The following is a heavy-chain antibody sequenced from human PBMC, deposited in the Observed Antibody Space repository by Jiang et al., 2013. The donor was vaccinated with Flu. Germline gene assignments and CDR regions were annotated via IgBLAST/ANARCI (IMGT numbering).Heavy chain of an antibody. D-gene: IGHD3-22*01. CDR3: ARGRARSTYYYDSSGYLGGIEVDY. CDR1: GGSFSGYY. J-gene: IGHJ4*02. Sequence: LLKPSETLSLTCAVYGGSFSGYYWSWIRQPPGKGLEWIGEINHSGSTNYNPSLKSRVTISVDTSKNQFSLKLSSVTAADTAVYYCARGRARSTYYYDSSGYLGGIEVDYWGQGTLVTVSS. CDR2: INHSGST. V-gene: IGHV4-34*01.